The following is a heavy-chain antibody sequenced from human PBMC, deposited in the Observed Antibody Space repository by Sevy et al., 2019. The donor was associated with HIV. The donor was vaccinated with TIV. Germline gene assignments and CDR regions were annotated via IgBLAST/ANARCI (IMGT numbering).Heavy chain of an antibody. CDR2: INHSGST. V-gene: IGHV4-34*01. CDR1: GGSFSGYY. J-gene: IGHJ4*02. CDR3: ARGYCSSTSCNGEYSSSDY. Sequence: SEILSLTCAVYGGSFSGYYWSWIRQPPGKGLEWIGEINHSGSTNYNPSVKSRVTISVDTSKNQFSLKLSSVTAADTAVYYCARGYCSSTSCNGEYSSSDYWGQGTLVTVSS. D-gene: IGHD2-2*01.